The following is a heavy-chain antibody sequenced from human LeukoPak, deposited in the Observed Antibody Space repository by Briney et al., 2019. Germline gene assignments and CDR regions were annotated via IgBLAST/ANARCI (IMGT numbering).Heavy chain of an antibody. CDR1: GFTFSSYA. Sequence: GGSLRLSCAASGFTFSSYAMSCVRQAPGKGLEWVSAISGSGGSTYYADSVKGRFTISRDNSKNTLFLQMNSLRAEDTAVYYCAKRYCTGTSCSYYYYYGMDVWGQGTTVTVSS. J-gene: IGHJ6*02. CDR3: AKRYCTGTSCSYYYYYGMDV. CDR2: ISGSGGST. D-gene: IGHD2-2*01. V-gene: IGHV3-23*01.